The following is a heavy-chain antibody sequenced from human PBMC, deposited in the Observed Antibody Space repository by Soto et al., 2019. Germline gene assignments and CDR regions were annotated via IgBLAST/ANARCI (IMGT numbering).Heavy chain of an antibody. Sequence: GASVKVSCKSSGYTFSSYAIHWVRQTPGQRLEWMGWINAGLGNTKVSQKFQGRLTITRDTSASTAYMELSSLTSEDTGVYYCARDQVVSYYYYYMDVWGKGTTVTVSS. CDR3: ARDQVVSYYYYYMDV. D-gene: IGHD2-2*01. CDR1: GYTFSSYA. V-gene: IGHV1-3*01. J-gene: IGHJ6*03. CDR2: INAGLGNT.